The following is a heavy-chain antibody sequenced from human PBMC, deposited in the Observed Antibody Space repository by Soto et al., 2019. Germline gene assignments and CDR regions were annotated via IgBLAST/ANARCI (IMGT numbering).Heavy chain of an antibody. V-gene: IGHV4-59*03. CDR1: GGSISSYY. D-gene: IGHD1-1*01. CDR3: ARVERGTATTVVDAFDI. CDR2: IYHSGST. Sequence: TLSLTCAVSGGSISSYYWSWIRQPPGKGLEWIGKIYHSGSTNYNPSLKSRVTISVDTSKNQFSLKMSSVTAADTALYYCARVERGTATTVVDAFDIWGPGTMVTVSS. J-gene: IGHJ3*02.